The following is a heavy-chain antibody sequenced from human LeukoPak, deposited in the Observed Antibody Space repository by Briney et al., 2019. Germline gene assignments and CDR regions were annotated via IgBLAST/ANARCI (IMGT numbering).Heavy chain of an antibody. CDR3: TTFRTARNYDINVYYCS. J-gene: IGHJ1*01. CDR1: GFTFTNAW. CDR2: IKSKADGGTA. Sequence: PGGSLRLSCTASGFTFTNAWMSWVRQTPGKGLEWVGRIKSKADGGTADYASPLQGRFTISRDDSTSTLYLQLNSLKTDDTAVYFCTTFRTARNYDINVYYCSWGQGPWSPSPQ. V-gene: IGHV3-15*01. D-gene: IGHD3-22*01.